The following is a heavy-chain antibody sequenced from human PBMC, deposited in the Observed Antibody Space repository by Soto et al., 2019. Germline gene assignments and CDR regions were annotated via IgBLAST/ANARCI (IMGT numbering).Heavy chain of an antibody. V-gene: IGHV3-30-3*01. CDR1: GFRFSSLA. J-gene: IGHJ4*02. Sequence: QVQLVESGGGVVQPGRSLRLSCTASGFRFSSLAMHWVRQTPGKGLVWVAAISSDGSRDYYADSVKGRFTISRDNSNNTLYLQMGSQGGDDTAVYFCARALIGAAGTGAYFDYWGQGPLVTVSS. D-gene: IGHD6-13*01. CDR2: ISSDGSRD. CDR3: ARALIGAAGTGAYFDY.